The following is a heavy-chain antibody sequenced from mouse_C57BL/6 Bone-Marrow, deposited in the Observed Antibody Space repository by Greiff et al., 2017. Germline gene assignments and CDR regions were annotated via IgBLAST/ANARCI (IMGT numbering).Heavy chain of an antibody. CDR1: GYTFTDYA. V-gene: IGHV1-67*01. J-gene: IGHJ1*03. Sequence: VQLQQSGPELVRPGVSVKISCKGSGYTFTDYAMHWVKQSHAKSLEWIGVISTYYGDASYNQKFKEKATMTVDKSSSTAYMELARLTSEDSAVYYCAGSSYNGYFDVWGTGTTVTVSS. D-gene: IGHD1-1*01. CDR3: AGSSYNGYFDV. CDR2: ISTYYGDA.